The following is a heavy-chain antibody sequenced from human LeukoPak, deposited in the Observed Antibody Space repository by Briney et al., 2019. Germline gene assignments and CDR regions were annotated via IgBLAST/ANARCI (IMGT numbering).Heavy chain of an antibody. CDR3: ARVGDFWSGYYTGEGMDV. J-gene: IGHJ6*03. V-gene: IGHV1-18*01. D-gene: IGHD3-3*01. Sequence: ASVKVSCKASGYTFTSYGISWVRQAPGQGLEWMGWISAYNGNTNYAQKLQGRVTMTTDTSTSTAYMELRSLRSDDTAVYYCARVGDFWSGYYTGEGMDVWGKGTTVTVSS. CDR1: GYTFTSYG. CDR2: ISAYNGNT.